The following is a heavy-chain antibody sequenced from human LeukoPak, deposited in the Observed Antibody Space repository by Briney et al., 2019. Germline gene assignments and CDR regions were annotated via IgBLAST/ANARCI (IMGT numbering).Heavy chain of an antibody. CDR1: GFTFRSYE. CDR3: ARESRGHYYDSSGPDR. Sequence: GGSLRLSCAASGFTFRSYEMNWVRPAPGKGLERVLYIGSSDSTTHYADSVKGRFTISRDNAKNSLYLQMNSLRVEDMGVYYCARESRGHYYDSSGPDRWGQGTLVTVSS. V-gene: IGHV3-48*03. D-gene: IGHD3-22*01. CDR2: IGSSDSTT. J-gene: IGHJ5*02.